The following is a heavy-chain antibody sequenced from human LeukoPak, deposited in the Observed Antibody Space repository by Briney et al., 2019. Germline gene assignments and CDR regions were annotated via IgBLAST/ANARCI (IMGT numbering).Heavy chain of an antibody. V-gene: IGHV4-61*02. Sequence: SQTLSLTCTVSGGSISSGSYYWSWIRQPAGKGLEWIGRIYISGSTNYNPSLTSRVTISVDTSKNQFSLKLSSVTAADTAVYYCARVDRSGWWEGGWFDPWGQGTLVTVSS. CDR2: IYISGST. CDR3: ARVDRSGWWEGGWFDP. D-gene: IGHD6-19*01. CDR1: GGSISSGSYY. J-gene: IGHJ5*02.